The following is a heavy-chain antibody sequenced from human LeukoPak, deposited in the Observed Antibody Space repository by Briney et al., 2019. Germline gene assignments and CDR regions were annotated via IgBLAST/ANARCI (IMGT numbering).Heavy chain of an antibody. V-gene: IGHV4-4*07. J-gene: IGHJ4*02. Sequence: PSETMSLTCTVSGGSISRYYWSWIRQPAGKGLEWVGRIYTSGSTNYNTSLKRRVTMSVDTSKNQFSLKLSSVTAADTAVYYCARQNSWDYHSSLKNWGQGTLVTVSS. CDR3: ARQNSWDYHSSLKN. CDR1: GGSISRYY. D-gene: IGHD3-22*01. CDR2: IYTSGST.